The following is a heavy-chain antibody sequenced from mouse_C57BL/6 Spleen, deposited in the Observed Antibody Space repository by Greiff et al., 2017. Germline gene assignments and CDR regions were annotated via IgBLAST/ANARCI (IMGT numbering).Heavy chain of an antibody. J-gene: IGHJ1*03. CDR1: GFTFSSYA. CDR3: ARDNYDGSSYDPAFDV. V-gene: IGHV5-4*01. D-gene: IGHD1-1*01. CDR2: ISDGGSYT. Sequence: EVKVVESGGGLVKPGGSLKLSCAASGFTFSSYAMSWVRQTPEQRLEWVATISDGGSYTYYPDNVKGRFTISRDNSNNNLYLQMSHLKSEDTAMYYCARDNYDGSSYDPAFDVWGTGTTVTVSS.